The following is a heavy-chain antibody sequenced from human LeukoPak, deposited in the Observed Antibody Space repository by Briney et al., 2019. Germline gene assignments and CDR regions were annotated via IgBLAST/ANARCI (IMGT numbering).Heavy chain of an antibody. V-gene: IGHV1-2*02. CDR2: INPNSGGT. CDR1: GYTFTGYY. Sequence: ASVKVSCKASGYTFTGYYVNWVRQAPGQGLEWMGWINPNSGGTNYAQKFQGRVTLTGDTSISTAYMELSSLRSDDTAVYYCASGHLLLGVYFFDCWGQGTLVTVSS. D-gene: IGHD2-8*02. CDR3: ASGHLLLGVYFFDC. J-gene: IGHJ4*02.